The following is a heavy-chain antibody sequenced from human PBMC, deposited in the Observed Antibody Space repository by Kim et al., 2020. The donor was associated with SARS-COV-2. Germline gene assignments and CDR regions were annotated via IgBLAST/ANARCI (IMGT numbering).Heavy chain of an antibody. CDR3: ARDHRGYSSSWPSPFDY. V-gene: IGHV3-11*06. J-gene: IGHJ4*02. D-gene: IGHD6-13*01. Sequence: VKGRFTISRDNAKNSLYLQMNSLRAEDTAVYYCARDHRGYSSSWPSPFDYWGQGTLVTVSS.